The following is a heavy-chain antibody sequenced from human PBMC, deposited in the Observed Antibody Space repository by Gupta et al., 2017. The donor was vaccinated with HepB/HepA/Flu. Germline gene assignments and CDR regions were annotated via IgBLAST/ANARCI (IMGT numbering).Heavy chain of an antibody. J-gene: IGHJ4*02. CDR3: ARGRGNYYYGSGSYYRFDY. V-gene: IGHV4-34*01. Sequence: QVQLQQWGAGLLKPSETLSLTCAVYGGSFSGYYWSWIRQPPGKGLEWIGEINHSGSTNYNPSLKSRVTISVDTSKNQFSLKLSSVTAADTAVYYCARGRGNYYYGSGSYYRFDYWGQGTLVTVSS. D-gene: IGHD3-10*01. CDR2: INHSGST. CDR1: GGSFSGYY.